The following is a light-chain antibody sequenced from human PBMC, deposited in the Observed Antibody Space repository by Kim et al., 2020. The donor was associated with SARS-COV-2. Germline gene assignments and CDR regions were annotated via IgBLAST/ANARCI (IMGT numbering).Light chain of an antibody. V-gene: IGKV1-33*01. CDR1: QDISNY. Sequence: SASLGDRVTITCQASQDISNYLNWYQQKPGKAPKFLIHDATTLETGVPSRFSGSGSGTDFSFTIRSLQAEDIATYYFQQYDNPPYTFGQGTKLEI. J-gene: IGKJ2*01. CDR3: QQYDNPPYT. CDR2: DAT.